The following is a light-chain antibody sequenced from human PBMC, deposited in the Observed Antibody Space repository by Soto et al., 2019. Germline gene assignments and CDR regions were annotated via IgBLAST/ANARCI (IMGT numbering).Light chain of an antibody. Sequence: AIQMTQSPSSLSASVGDRVTITCRASQGIRNDLAWYQQKSGKAPKLLIYAASSLQSGVSSRFSGSGSGTDFTLTISSLQPEDFATYYCLQDYYYPYTFGQGTKVDIK. J-gene: IGKJ2*01. V-gene: IGKV1-6*01. CDR2: AAS. CDR1: QGIRND. CDR3: LQDYYYPYT.